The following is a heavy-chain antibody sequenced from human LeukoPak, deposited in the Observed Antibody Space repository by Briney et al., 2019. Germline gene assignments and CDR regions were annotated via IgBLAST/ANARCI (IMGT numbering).Heavy chain of an antibody. CDR3: ARVGAATGYTIEYFQH. CDR1: GASFSGYY. Sequence: KPSETLSLTCAVYGASFSGYYWNWIRQPPGKGLEWIGEINHSGSTNYNPSLKSRVTISVDRSKNQFSLKLSSVTAADTAVYYCARVGAATGYTIEYFQHWSQGTLVTVSS. CDR2: INHSGST. J-gene: IGHJ1*01. D-gene: IGHD6-13*01. V-gene: IGHV4-34*01.